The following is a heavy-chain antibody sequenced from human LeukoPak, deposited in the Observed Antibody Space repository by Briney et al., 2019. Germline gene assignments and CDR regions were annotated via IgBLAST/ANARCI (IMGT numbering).Heavy chain of an antibody. Sequence: ASVKVSCKASGGTFSSYTISWVRQAPGQGLEWMGRIIPILGIANYAQKFQGRVTITADKSTSTAYMELSSLRSEDTAAYYCAREDYGGSYFDYWGQGTLVTVSS. CDR2: IIPILGIA. CDR1: GGTFSSYT. CDR3: AREDYGGSYFDY. D-gene: IGHD4-23*01. J-gene: IGHJ4*02. V-gene: IGHV1-69*04.